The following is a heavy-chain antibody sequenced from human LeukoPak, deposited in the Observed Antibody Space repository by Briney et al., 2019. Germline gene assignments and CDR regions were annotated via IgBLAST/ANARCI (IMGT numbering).Heavy chain of an antibody. CDR2: IYTSGSA. CDR3: AGGRDGYNSGALDI. J-gene: IGHJ3*02. Sequence: SETLSLTCTVSGASISSYYWSWIRQPAGKGLEWIGRIYTSGSANYNPSLKTRVTMSVDTSKNQFSLKLSSVTAADTAVYYCAGGRDGYNSGALDIWGQGTMVTVSS. D-gene: IGHD5-24*01. V-gene: IGHV4-4*07. CDR1: GASISSYY.